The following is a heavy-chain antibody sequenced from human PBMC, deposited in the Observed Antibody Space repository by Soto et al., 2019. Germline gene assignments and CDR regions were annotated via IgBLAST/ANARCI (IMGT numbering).Heavy chain of an antibody. CDR1: GFTFSSYW. CDR2: INSDGSST. Sequence: GGSLRLSYAASGFTFSSYWMHWVRQAPGKGLVWVSRINSDGSSTSYADSVKGRFTISRDNAKNTLYLQMNSLRAKDTAVYYCASGHRVYGMDVWGQGTTVTVSS. V-gene: IGHV3-74*01. CDR3: ASGHRVYGMDV. D-gene: IGHD3-10*01. J-gene: IGHJ6*02.